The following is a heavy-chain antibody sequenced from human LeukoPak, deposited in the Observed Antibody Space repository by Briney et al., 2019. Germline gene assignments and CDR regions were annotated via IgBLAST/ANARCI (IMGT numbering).Heavy chain of an antibody. CDR1: GGSCSGYY. CDR3: ARGGPGRFIAKYYFDY. Sequence: SETLSLTCAVYGGSCSGYYWSWIRQPPGKGLEWIGEINHSGSTNYSPSLKSRVTISVDTSKNQFSLKLSSVTAADTAVYYCARGGPGRFIAKYYFDYWGQGTLVTVSS. D-gene: IGHD6-13*01. J-gene: IGHJ4*02. V-gene: IGHV4-34*01. CDR2: INHSGST.